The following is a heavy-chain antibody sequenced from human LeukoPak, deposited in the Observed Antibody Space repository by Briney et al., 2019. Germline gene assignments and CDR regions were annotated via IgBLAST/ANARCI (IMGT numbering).Heavy chain of an antibody. CDR3: AIPKSPYSSSSDDMGY. CDR1: GYTFTSYG. V-gene: IGHV1-18*01. D-gene: IGHD6-6*01. CDR2: ISAYNGNT. J-gene: IGHJ4*02. Sequence: ASVKVSCKASGYTFTSYGISWVRQVPGQGLEWMGWISAYNGNTNYAQKLQGRVTMTTDTSTSTAYMELRSLRSDDTAVYYCAIPKSPYSSSSDDMGYWGQGTLVTVSS.